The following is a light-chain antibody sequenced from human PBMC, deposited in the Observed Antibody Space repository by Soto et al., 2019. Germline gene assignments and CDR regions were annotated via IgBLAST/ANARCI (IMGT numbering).Light chain of an antibody. CDR3: QQSNSITWT. CDR1: QGISTY. V-gene: IGKV1-39*01. J-gene: IGKJ1*01. CDR2: AAS. Sequence: DIQMTQTPSSLSASVGDRVTITCRASQGISTYLNWYQQEPGKAPKVLIYAASSLQSGVPSRFSGSGSETDFTLTISSLQPEDFATYSCQQSNSITWTFGQGTMVDI.